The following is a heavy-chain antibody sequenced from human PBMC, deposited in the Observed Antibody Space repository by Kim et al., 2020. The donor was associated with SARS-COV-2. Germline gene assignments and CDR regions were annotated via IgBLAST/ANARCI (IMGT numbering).Heavy chain of an antibody. Sequence: YAQKLQGRVTRTTDPSTSTAYMELRSLRSDDTAVYYCARAPVAGTGIAVWGQGTLVTVSS. CDR3: ARAPVAGTGIAV. J-gene: IGHJ4*02. V-gene: IGHV1-18*01. D-gene: IGHD6-19*01.